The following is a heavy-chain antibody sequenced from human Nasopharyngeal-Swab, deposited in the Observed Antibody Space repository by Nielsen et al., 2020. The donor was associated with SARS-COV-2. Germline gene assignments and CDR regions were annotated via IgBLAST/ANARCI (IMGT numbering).Heavy chain of an antibody. J-gene: IGHJ4*02. CDR2: INAGNGNT. CDR1: GYTFTSYA. V-gene: IGHV1-3*01. CDR3: ARVINGIAAAGLFDY. Sequence: ASVKVSCKASGYTFTSYAMHWVRQALGQRLEWMGWINAGNGNTKYSQKFQGRVTITRDTSASTAYMELSSLRSEDTAVYYCARVINGIAAAGLFDYWGQGTLVTVSS. D-gene: IGHD6-13*01.